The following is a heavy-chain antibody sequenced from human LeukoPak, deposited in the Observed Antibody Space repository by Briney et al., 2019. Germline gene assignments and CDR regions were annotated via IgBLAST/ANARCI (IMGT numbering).Heavy chain of an antibody. CDR2: IYYSGST. D-gene: IGHD6-19*01. J-gene: IGHJ4*02. Sequence: SETLSLTCTVSGGSISSSSYYWGWIRQPPGKGLEWIGSIYYSGSTYYNPSPKSRVTISVDTSKNQFSLKLSSVTAADTAVYYCARVYSSGWYNVGFDYWGQGTLVTVSS. V-gene: IGHV4-39*07. CDR3: ARVYSSGWYNVGFDY. CDR1: GGSISSSSYY.